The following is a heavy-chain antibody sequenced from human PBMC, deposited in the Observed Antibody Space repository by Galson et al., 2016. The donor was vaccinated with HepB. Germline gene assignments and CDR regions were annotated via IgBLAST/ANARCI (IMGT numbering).Heavy chain of an antibody. D-gene: IGHD7-27*01. CDR1: GGSISSNDW. J-gene: IGHJ2*01. CDR2: IVHSGTT. CDR3: ARDKLRTLGGTPYWSFDL. V-gene: IGHV4-4*02. Sequence: ETLSLTCAVSGGSISSNDWWNWVRQPTGKGLEWIGEIVHSGTTMYNPSLKSRVTISMDKSNSQFSLKLTSVTAADTAVYYCARDKLRTLGGTPYWSFDLWGRGTLVTVSS.